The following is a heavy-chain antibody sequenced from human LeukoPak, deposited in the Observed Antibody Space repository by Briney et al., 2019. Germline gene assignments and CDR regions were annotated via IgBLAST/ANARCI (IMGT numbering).Heavy chain of an antibody. Sequence: QSGGSLRLSCAASGFTFSSYAMSWVRQAPGKGLEWVSAISGSGGSTYYVDSVKGRFTISRDNFKNTLYLQMNSLRAEDTAVYYCASARVQYQLLSPSDYWGQGTLVTVSS. J-gene: IGHJ4*02. V-gene: IGHV3-23*01. CDR3: ASARVQYQLLSPSDY. CDR2: ISGSGGST. D-gene: IGHD2-2*01. CDR1: GFTFSSYA.